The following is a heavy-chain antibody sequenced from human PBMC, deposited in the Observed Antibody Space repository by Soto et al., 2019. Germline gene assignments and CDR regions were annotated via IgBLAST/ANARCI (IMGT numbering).Heavy chain of an antibody. Sequence: QVQLQESGPGLVKPSQTLSLTCTVSGGSISSGTYHWSWIRQHPGKGLEWIGYIYYSGSTYYNPSLKSRVTISVXXSXNXXSLRLSSVTAADTAVYYCAREMNYYDSSGDSYFDYWGQGTLVTVSS. CDR3: AREMNYYDSSGDSYFDY. V-gene: IGHV4-31*03. D-gene: IGHD3-22*01. CDR1: GGSISSGTYH. CDR2: IYYSGST. J-gene: IGHJ4*02.